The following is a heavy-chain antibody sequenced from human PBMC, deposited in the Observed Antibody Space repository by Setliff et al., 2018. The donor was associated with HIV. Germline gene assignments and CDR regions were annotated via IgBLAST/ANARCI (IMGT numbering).Heavy chain of an antibody. CDR1: GGLISSGSYY. CDR3: ARDRIEVLADSPHDVFDI. CDR2: AYISESS. J-gene: IGHJ3*02. D-gene: IGHD3-22*01. Sequence: PSETLSLTCNVPGGLISSGSYYWSWVRQPAGKGLEWIGRAYISESSHYNPSLKSRVTMSVDTAKNQLSLKLTAVSAADTAVYYCARDRIEVLADSPHDVFDIWGRGIMVTVSS. V-gene: IGHV4-61*02.